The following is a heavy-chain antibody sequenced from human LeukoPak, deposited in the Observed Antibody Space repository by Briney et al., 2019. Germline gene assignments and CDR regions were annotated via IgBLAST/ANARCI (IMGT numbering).Heavy chain of an antibody. J-gene: IGHJ4*02. Sequence: SQTLSLTCTVSGGSISSGSYYWSWIRQPAGKGLEWIGRIYTSGSTNYNPSLKSRVTISVDTSKNQFSLKLSSVTAADTAVYYCAREDLLVPFDYWGQGTLVTVSS. D-gene: IGHD6-13*01. CDR1: GGSISSGSYY. V-gene: IGHV4-61*02. CDR2: IYTSGST. CDR3: AREDLLVPFDY.